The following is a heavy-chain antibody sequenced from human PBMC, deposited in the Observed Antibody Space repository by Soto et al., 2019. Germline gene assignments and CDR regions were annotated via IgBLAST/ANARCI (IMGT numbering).Heavy chain of an antibody. Sequence: GGSLSLSCAASGFTFDDYAMHWVRHAPGKGLEWVSGISWNSGSIGYADSVKGRFTISRDNAKNSLYLQMNSLRAEDTALYYCAKGRGYSGYDRTNYYGMDVWGQGTTVTVSS. V-gene: IGHV3-9*01. CDR2: ISWNSGSI. CDR3: AKGRGYSGYDRTNYYGMDV. CDR1: GFTFDDYA. D-gene: IGHD5-12*01. J-gene: IGHJ6*02.